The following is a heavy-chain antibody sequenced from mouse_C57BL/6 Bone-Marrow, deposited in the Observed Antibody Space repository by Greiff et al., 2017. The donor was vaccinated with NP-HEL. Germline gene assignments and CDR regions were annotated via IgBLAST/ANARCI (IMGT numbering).Heavy chain of an antibody. CDR3: AKGEPYWD. CDR1: GYTFTSYW. V-gene: IGHV1-59*01. Sequence: QVQLQQPGAELVRPVTSVKWSCKASGYTFTSYWMHWVKQRPGQGLEWIGVIDPSDSYTNYNQKFKGKATLTVDTSSSTAYMQLSSLTSEGSAVYYCAKGEPYWDWGQGTLVTVSA. J-gene: IGHJ3*01. CDR2: IDPSDSYT. D-gene: IGHD4-1*01.